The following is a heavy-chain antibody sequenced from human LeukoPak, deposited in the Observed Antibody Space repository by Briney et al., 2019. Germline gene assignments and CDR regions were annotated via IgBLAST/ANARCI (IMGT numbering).Heavy chain of an antibody. J-gene: IGHJ4*02. CDR1: GYTFTSYY. Sequence: GASVKVSCKASGYTFTSYYMHWVRQAPGQGLEWMGIINPSGGSTSYAQKFQGRVTMTRDTSTSTVYMELSSLRSEDTAVYYCAIELRGTLEGYWGQGTLVTVSS. CDR2: INPSGGST. V-gene: IGHV1-46*03. D-gene: IGHD1-1*01. CDR3: AIELRGTLEGY.